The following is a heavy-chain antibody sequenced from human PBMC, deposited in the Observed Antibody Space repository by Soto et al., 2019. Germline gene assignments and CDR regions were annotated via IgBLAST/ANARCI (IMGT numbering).Heavy chain of an antibody. D-gene: IGHD1-26*01. CDR1: GASISSYY. Sequence: QVQLQESGPVLVKPSETLSLTCTVSGASISSYYWSWIRQPPGKGLEWIGYIYYSGSTNYNPSLKSRVTKSLDTTNIRYFMKQSSVTAADTAVYYCARDYVGSYSFICGLGSGGQGPQVTVS. J-gene: IGHJ4*02. CDR2: IYYSGST. CDR3: ARDYVGSYSFICGLGS. V-gene: IGHV4-59*01.